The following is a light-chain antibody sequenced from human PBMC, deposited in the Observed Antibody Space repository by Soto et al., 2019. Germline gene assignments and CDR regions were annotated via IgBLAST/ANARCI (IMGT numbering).Light chain of an antibody. CDR1: SGHSSYA. J-gene: IGLJ2*01. CDR3: QTGGAGSP. Sequence: QLVLTQSPSASASLGASVKLTCTLSSGHSSYAIAWHQQQPEKGPRYLMKLNSDVSHSKGDGIPDRFSGSSSGAERYLTISSLQSEDEADYYCQTGGAGSPFGGGTKLTVL. V-gene: IGLV4-69*01. CDR2: LNSDVSH.